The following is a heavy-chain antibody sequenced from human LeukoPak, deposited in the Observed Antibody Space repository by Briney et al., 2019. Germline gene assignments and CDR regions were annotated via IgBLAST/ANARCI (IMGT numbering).Heavy chain of an antibody. CDR2: IYSGGST. Sequence: PGGSLRLSCAASGFTVSSNYMGWVRQAPGKGLEWVSVIYSGGSTYYADSVKGRFTISRDNSKNTLYLQMNSLRAEDTAVYYCARDILTGYIPLGYWGQGTLVTVSS. CDR1: GFTVSSNY. D-gene: IGHD3-9*01. J-gene: IGHJ4*02. CDR3: ARDILTGYIPLGY. V-gene: IGHV3-66*01.